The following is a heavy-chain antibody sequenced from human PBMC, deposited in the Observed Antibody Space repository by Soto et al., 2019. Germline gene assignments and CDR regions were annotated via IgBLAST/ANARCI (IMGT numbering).Heavy chain of an antibody. Sequence: GGSLRLSCAASGFTFSSHWMSWVRQAPGKGLEWVANIKQDGSEKYYVDSGKGRFTIYRDNAKNSLYLQMNSLRAEEKAVEDCERKGEEWNYFRDFDYWGQGTLVTVSS. D-gene: IGHD1-7*01. V-gene: IGHV3-7*01. CDR3: ERKGEEWNYFRDFDY. CDR2: IKQDGSEK. CDR1: GFTFSSHW. J-gene: IGHJ4*02.